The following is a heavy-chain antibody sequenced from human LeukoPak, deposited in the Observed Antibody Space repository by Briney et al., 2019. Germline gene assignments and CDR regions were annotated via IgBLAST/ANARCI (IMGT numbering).Heavy chain of an antibody. D-gene: IGHD3-3*01. CDR3: ARDPGVDDFWSGYYRSPGYYFDY. Sequence: PGGSLRLSFAASGFTFSSYWMSWVRQAPGKGLEWVANIKQDGSEKYYVDSVKGRFTISRDNAKNSLYLQMNSLRAEDTAVYYCARDPGVDDFWSGYYRSPGYYFDYWGQGTLVTVSS. J-gene: IGHJ4*02. CDR1: GFTFSSYW. CDR2: IKQDGSEK. V-gene: IGHV3-7*01.